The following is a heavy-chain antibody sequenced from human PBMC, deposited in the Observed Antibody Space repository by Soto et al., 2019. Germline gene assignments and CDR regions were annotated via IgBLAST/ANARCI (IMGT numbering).Heavy chain of an antibody. CDR2: IYYSGST. J-gene: IGHJ4*02. CDR3: AREVAGTFDY. CDR1: GGSISSYY. D-gene: IGHD6-19*01. Sequence: PSETLSLTCTVSGGSISSYYWSWIRQPPGKGLEWIGYIYYSGSTNYNPSLKSRVTISVDTSKNQFSLKLSSVTAADTAVYYCAREVAGTFDYCGQGTLVTVSS. V-gene: IGHV4-59*01.